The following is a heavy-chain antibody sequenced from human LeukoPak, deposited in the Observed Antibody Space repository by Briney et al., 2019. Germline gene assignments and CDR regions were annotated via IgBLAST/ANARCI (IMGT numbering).Heavy chain of an antibody. CDR2: ISSTSSYI. CDR3: ARETYCGGDCDGQYYFDY. J-gene: IGHJ4*02. Sequence: GGSLRLSCAASGFTFSIYSMNWVRQAPGKGLEWVSSISSTSSYIYYADSVKGRFTISRDNAKNSLYLQMNSLRAEDTAVSYCARETYCGGDCDGQYYFDYGGQGNVVSVSS. D-gene: IGHD2-21*02. V-gene: IGHV3-21*01. CDR1: GFTFSIYS.